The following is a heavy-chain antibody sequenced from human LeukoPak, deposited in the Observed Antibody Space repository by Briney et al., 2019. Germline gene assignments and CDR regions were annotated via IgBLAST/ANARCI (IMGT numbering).Heavy chain of an antibody. V-gene: IGHV4-59*08. CDR3: ARLDKYSSGWYFDY. CDR2: IYYSGST. Sequence: PSETLSLTCTVSGGSISSYYWSWIRQPPGKGLEWIGYIYYSGSTNYNPSLKSRVTISVDTSKNQFSLKLSSVTAADTAVYYCARLDKYSSGWYFDYWGQGTLVTVSS. J-gene: IGHJ4*02. CDR1: GGSISSYY. D-gene: IGHD6-19*01.